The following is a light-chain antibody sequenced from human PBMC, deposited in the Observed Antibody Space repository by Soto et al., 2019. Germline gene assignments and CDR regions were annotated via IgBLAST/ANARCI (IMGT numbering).Light chain of an antibody. CDR1: QCVSNDF. J-gene: IGKJ5*01. V-gene: IGKV3-20*01. CDR2: SVS. CDR3: QSYNTARPT. Sequence: DMVLTQSPGTLSLSPGDRATLSCSASQCVSNDFVAWVQQKPGQTPRLLIYSVSSRATGIPDRFSGSGSGTDFTLTISGLQPEDLATYYCQSYNTARPTFGQGTRLEI.